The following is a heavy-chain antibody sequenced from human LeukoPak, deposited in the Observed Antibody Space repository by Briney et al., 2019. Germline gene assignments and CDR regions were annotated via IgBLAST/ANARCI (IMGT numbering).Heavy chain of an antibody. CDR2: INPNSGGT. D-gene: IGHD6-13*01. CDR1: GYTFTGYY. CDR3: ARSSIAAPANWFDP. Sequence: ASVKVSCKASGYTFTGYYMHWVRQAPGQGLEWMGWINPNSGGTNYAQKFQGRVTMTRDTSISTAYMELSRLRSDDTAMYYCARSSIAAPANWFDPWGQGTLVTVSS. V-gene: IGHV1-2*02. J-gene: IGHJ5*02.